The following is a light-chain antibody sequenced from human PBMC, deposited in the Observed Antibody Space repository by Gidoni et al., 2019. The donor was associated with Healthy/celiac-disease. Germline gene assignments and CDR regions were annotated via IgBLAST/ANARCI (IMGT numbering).Light chain of an antibody. CDR3: LQDYNYPRT. Sequence: AIHITQSPSSLSASVGDRVTITCRASQGIRNDLGWYQQKPGKAPKLLIYAASSLQSGVPSRFSGSGSGTDFTLTINSLQPEDFATYYCLQDYNYPRTFGQGTKVEIK. CDR2: AAS. J-gene: IGKJ1*01. CDR1: QGIRND. V-gene: IGKV1-6*01.